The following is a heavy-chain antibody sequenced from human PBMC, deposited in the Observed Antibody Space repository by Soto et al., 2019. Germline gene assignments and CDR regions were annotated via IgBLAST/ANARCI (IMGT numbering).Heavy chain of an antibody. CDR2: FSPAGYTS. D-gene: IGHD1-1*01. J-gene: IGHJ4*02. CDR1: GYIFTDYY. CDR3: ARDLGRIASTANEF. Sequence: VQLVQSGTEVKEPGASVKVSCQASGYIFTDYYIHWVRQAPGQGLEWMGIFSPAGYTSTYTQKFQGRVSMTGDTATTTAYLDLRDLRSDDTAVYYCARDLGRIASTANEFWGQGTLVTVSS. V-gene: IGHV1-46*03.